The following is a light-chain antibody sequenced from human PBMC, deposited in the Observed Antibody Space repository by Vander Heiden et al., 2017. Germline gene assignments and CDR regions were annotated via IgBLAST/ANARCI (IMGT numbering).Light chain of an antibody. V-gene: IGLV1-40*01. Sequence: QSVLTQPPSVSEAPWQRVTISCTGSTSTIGAGYDVHWYQQLPGTAPKLLIYDNINRPSGVPDRFSGSKSGTSASLAITGLQAEDEADYYCQSYDSSLGGHVVFGGGTKLTVL. J-gene: IGLJ2*01. CDR3: QSYDSSLGGHVV. CDR2: DNI. CDR1: TSTIGAGYD.